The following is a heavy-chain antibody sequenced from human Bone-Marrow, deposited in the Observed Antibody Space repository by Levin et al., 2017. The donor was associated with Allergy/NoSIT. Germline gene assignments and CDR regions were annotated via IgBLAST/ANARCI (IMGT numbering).Heavy chain of an antibody. CDR1: GFTFSNNY. V-gene: IGHV3-66*01. J-gene: IGHJ4*02. CDR3: ARDQMNDDGDFYFDY. D-gene: IGHD4-17*01. CDR2: VYSDDST. Sequence: GGSLRLSCAASGFTFSNNYMTWVRQAPGKGLEWVSVVYSDDSTHYADSVKGRFTISRDNSKNTLYLQMNSLRAEDTAVYYCARDQMNDDGDFYFDYWGQGTLVTVSS.